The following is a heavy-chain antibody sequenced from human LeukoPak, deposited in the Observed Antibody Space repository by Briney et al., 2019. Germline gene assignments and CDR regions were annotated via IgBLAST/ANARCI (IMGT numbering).Heavy chain of an antibody. Sequence: PSETLSLTCTVSGGSISSYYWSWIRQPAGKGLEWIGRIYTSGSTNYNPSLKSRVTMSVDTSKNQFSLKLSSVTAADTAVYYCARDREGIAARTGGLDYWGQGTLVTVSS. CDR2: IYTSGST. CDR1: GGSISSYY. V-gene: IGHV4-4*07. J-gene: IGHJ4*02. D-gene: IGHD6-6*01. CDR3: ARDREGIAARTGGLDY.